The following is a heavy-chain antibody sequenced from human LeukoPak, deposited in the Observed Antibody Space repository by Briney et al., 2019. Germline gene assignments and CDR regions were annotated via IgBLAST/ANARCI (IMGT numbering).Heavy chain of an antibody. Sequence: GGSLRLSCAASGFTFSSYSMNWVRQAPGKGLEWVSSISSSSYIYYADSVKGRFTISRDNAKNSLYLQMNSLRAEDTAVYYCARGGDYGDYIDYWGQGTLVTASS. J-gene: IGHJ4*02. CDR1: GFTFSSYS. D-gene: IGHD4-17*01. CDR2: ISSSSYI. V-gene: IGHV3-21*01. CDR3: ARGGDYGDYIDY.